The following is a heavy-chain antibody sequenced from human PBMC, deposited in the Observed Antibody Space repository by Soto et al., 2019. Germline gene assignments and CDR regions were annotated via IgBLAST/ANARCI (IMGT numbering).Heavy chain of an antibody. D-gene: IGHD2-21*01. V-gene: IGHV1-46*01. J-gene: IGHJ4*01. CDR2: INPSGGST. CDR1: GYTFPDYR. CDR3: ARDYRDGYNGETLLFDY. Sequence: GASVKVSCKASGYTFPDYRLHWVRQAPGHGLEWLGMINPSGGSTKYAQKFQGRVTMTRDTSTRTVYMELSSLRSEDTAVYYCARDYRDGYNGETLLFDYWG.